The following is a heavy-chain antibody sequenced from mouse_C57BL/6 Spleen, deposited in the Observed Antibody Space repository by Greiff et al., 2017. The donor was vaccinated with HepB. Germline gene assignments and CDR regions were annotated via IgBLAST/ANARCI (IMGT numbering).Heavy chain of an antibody. D-gene: IGHD1-1*01. V-gene: IGHV1-82*01. CDR3: ARSYYYGSSGLGTYY. Sequence: VQLQQSGPELVKPGASVKISCKASGYAFSSSWMNWVKQRPGKGLEWIGRIYPGDGDTNYNGKFKGKATLTADKSSSTAYMQLSSLTSEDSAVYFCARSYYYGSSGLGTYYWGQGTTLTVSS. J-gene: IGHJ2*01. CDR2: IYPGDGDT. CDR1: GYAFSSSW.